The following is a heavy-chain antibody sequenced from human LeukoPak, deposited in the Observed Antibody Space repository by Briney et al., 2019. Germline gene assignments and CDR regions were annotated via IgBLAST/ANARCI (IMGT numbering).Heavy chain of an antibody. CDR2: ISYDGNYK. V-gene: IGHV3-30*04. Sequence: PGGSLRLSCAASGFTFSNYAMHWVRQAPGKGLEWVAVISYDGNYKDYADSVKGRFTISSDSSKNTLDVQMNSLRAEDTAVYYCARGARKGGDYGGFFDYWGQGTLVTVSS. D-gene: IGHD4-23*01. CDR1: GFTFSNYA. J-gene: IGHJ4*02. CDR3: ARGARKGGDYGGFFDY.